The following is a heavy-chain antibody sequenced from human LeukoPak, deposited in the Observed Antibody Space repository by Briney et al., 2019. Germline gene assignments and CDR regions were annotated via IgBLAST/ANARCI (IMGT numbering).Heavy chain of an antibody. D-gene: IGHD3-10*01. Sequence: GGSLRLSCAPSGFTFRSYSMNWVRQAPGKGLEWISYISGSGSVSYYEDSVKGRFTISRDNAKDSLYLQMNSLRDEDTALYYCARDGGFGFLAAFDIWGQGTMVTVSS. J-gene: IGHJ3*02. CDR2: ISGSGSVS. CDR3: ARDGGFGFLAAFDI. CDR1: GFTFRSYS. V-gene: IGHV3-48*02.